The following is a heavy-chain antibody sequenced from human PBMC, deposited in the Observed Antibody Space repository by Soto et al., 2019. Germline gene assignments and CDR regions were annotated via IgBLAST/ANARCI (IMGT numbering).Heavy chain of an antibody. Sequence: PGESLKISCKGSGYSFTSYRIGWVRQMPGKGLEWMGIIYPGDSDTRYSPSFQGQVTISADKSISTAYLQWSSLKASDTAMYYCARQGSSTSRPYYYYYYGMDVWGQGTTVTVSS. CDR1: GYSFTSYR. V-gene: IGHV5-51*01. D-gene: IGHD2-2*01. J-gene: IGHJ6*02. CDR3: ARQGSSTSRPYYYYYYGMDV. CDR2: IYPGDSDT.